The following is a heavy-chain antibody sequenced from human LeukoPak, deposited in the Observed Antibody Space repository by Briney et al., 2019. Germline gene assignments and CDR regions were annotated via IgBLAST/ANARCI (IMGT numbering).Heavy chain of an antibody. CDR1: GGTFSSYA. CDR2: IIPIFGTA. D-gene: IGHD3-10*01. Sequence: GASVKVSCMASGGTFSSYAISWVRQAPGQGLEWMGGIIPIFGTANYAQKFQGRVTITADESTSTAYMELSSLRSEDTAVYYCARGRYGSGGLSILHWGQGTLVTVSS. V-gene: IGHV1-69*13. CDR3: ARGRYGSGGLSILH. J-gene: IGHJ4*02.